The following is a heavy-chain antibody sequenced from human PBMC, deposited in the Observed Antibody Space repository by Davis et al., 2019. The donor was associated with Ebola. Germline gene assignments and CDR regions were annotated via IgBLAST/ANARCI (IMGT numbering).Heavy chain of an antibody. CDR3: AKDKGSGYYNEANMNNFYYYYAMDV. Sequence: GGSLRLSCAASGFTFSSYAMHWVRQPPGQGLEWVASISWHTVKTGYSDSVKGRFTISRDNAKKSLYLEMNNVKLEDAASYYCAKDKGSGYYNEANMNNFYYYYAMDVWGKGTTVTVSS. CDR2: ISWHTVKT. D-gene: IGHD5-12*01. CDR1: GFTFSSYA. J-gene: IGHJ6*04. V-gene: IGHV3-9*01.